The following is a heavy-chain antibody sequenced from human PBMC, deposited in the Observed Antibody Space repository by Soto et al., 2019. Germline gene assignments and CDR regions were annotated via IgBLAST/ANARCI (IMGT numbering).Heavy chain of an antibody. J-gene: IGHJ4*02. CDR1: GYTFTGYY. D-gene: IGHD3-9*01. CDR3: ARSFRNFDWLPPFDY. V-gene: IGHV1-46*01. Sequence: ASVKVSCKASGYTFTGYYMHWVRQAPGQGLEWMGTINPSGGSTSYAQKFQDRLTMTRDTSTTTVYMELSSLRSEDTAMYYCARSFRNFDWLPPFDYWGQGSLVTVSS. CDR2: INPSGGST.